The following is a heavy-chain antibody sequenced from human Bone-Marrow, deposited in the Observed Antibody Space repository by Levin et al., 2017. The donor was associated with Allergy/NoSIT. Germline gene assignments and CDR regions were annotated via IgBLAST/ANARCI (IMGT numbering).Heavy chain of an antibody. V-gene: IGHV1-18*01. D-gene: IGHD3-10*01. CDR2: ISVYNGNT. Sequence: GESLKISCKASGYTVTSYGISWVRQAPGQGLEWIGWISVYNGNTDYAQKFQDRVTMTTDTSTSTAYMELRSLTSDDAAVYYCARVIYGSGAFDYWGQGTLVTVSS. CDR1: GYTVTSYG. J-gene: IGHJ4*02. CDR3: ARVIYGSGAFDY.